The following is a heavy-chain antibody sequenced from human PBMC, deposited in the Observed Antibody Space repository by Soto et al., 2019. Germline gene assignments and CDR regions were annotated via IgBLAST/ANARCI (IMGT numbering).Heavy chain of an antibody. D-gene: IGHD1-26*01. CDR1: GYTFTSYY. J-gene: IGHJ4*02. CDR2: INPSGGST. Sequence: QVQLVQSGAEVKKPGTSVKVSCKASGYTFTSYYMHWVRQAPGQGLEWMGIINPSGGSTSYAQKFQGRVTMTRDTSTSTVYMELSSLGSEDTAVYYCARVGASREWELLAYYFDYWGQGTLVTVSS. V-gene: IGHV1-46*01. CDR3: ARVGASREWELLAYYFDY.